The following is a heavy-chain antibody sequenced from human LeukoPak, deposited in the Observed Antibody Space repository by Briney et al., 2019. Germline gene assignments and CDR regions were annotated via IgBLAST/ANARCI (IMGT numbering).Heavy chain of an antibody. CDR3: ARGGSSWYTEYNWFDP. J-gene: IGHJ5*02. CDR2: INPNSGGT. V-gene: IGHV1-2*02. Sequence: ASVKVSCKASGYTFTGYYMHWVRQAPGQGLEWMGWINPNSGGTNYAQKFQGRVTMTRDTSISAAYMELSRLRSDDTAVYYCARGGSSWYTEYNWFDPWGQGTLVTVSS. D-gene: IGHD6-13*01. CDR1: GYTFTGYY.